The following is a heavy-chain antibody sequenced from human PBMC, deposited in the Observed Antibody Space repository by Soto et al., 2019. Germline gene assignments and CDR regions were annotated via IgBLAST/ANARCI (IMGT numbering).Heavy chain of an antibody. D-gene: IGHD3-16*01. CDR2: ISSSSSYI. V-gene: IGHV3-21*01. CDR3: ARDRGTGSQSGSSFDY. CDR1: GFTFSSYS. Sequence: PGGSLRLSCAASGFTFSSYSMNWVRQAPGKGLEWVSSISSSSSYIYYADSVKGRFTISRDNAKNSLYLQMNSLRAEDTAVYYCARDRGTGSQSGSSFDYWGQGTLVTVSS. J-gene: IGHJ4*02.